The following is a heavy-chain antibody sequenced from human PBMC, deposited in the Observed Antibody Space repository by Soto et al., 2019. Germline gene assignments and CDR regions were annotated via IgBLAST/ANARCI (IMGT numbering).Heavy chain of an antibody. Sequence: HPGGSLRLSCAASGFTFSRYGMHWVRQAPDKGLEWVAVISYDAIRKYYGDSVKGRFTISRDNSKNTLHLQMNSLRAEDTAVYYCAKEDRLAYYGVDVWGQGTTVTVSS. D-gene: IGHD3-16*02. CDR1: GFTFSRYG. CDR3: AKEDRLAYYGVDV. CDR2: ISYDAIRK. J-gene: IGHJ6*02. V-gene: IGHV3-30*18.